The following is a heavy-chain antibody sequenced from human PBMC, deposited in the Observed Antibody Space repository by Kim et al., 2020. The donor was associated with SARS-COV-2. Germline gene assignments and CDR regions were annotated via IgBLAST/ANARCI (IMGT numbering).Heavy chain of an antibody. Sequence: SETLSLTCAVYGGSFSGYYWSWIRQPPGKGLEWIGEINHSGSTNYNPSLKSRVTISVDTSKNQFSLKLSSVTAADTAVYYCARVRTTMIVVVTRYYSMDV. CDR2: INHSGST. CDR3: ARVRTTMIVVVTRYYSMDV. J-gene: IGHJ6*01. D-gene: IGHD3-22*01. CDR1: GGSFSGYY. V-gene: IGHV4-34*01.